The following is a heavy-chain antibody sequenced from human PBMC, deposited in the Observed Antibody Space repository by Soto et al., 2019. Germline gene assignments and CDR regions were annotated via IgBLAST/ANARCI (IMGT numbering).Heavy chain of an antibody. CDR2: ISGSGGST. CDR3: AKDRGRVYYDSSGYWGNFDY. V-gene: IGHV3-23*01. Sequence: EVQLLESGGGLVQPGGSLRLSCAASGFTFSSYAMSWVRQAPGKGLEWVSAISGSGGSTYYADSVKGRFTISRDNSKNTRYLKMNSLRAEGTAVYYCAKDRGRVYYDSSGYWGNFDYWGQGTLVTVSS. J-gene: IGHJ4*02. D-gene: IGHD3-22*01. CDR1: GFTFSSYA.